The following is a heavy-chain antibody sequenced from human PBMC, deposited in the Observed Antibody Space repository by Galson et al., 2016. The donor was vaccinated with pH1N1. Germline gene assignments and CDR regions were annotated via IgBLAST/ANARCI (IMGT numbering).Heavy chain of an antibody. J-gene: IGHJ4*02. Sequence: SVKVSCKASGYTFPNYFMHWVRQAPGQGLEWMGVINPSGGETTYAQKFQGRVTMTRDRSTSPVYMELSSLRSGETAVYYCARNICTSNSCVFDYWGQGTLVSVTS. CDR1: GYTFPNYF. V-gene: IGHV1-46*01. D-gene: IGHD2-8*01. CDR3: ARNICTSNSCVFDY. CDR2: INPSGGET.